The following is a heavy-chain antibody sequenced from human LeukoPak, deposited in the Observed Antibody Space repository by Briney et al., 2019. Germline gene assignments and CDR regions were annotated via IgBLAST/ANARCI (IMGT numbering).Heavy chain of an antibody. J-gene: IGHJ4*02. CDR1: GFTFSSYS. V-gene: IGHV3-21*01. Sequence: PGRSLRLSCAASGFTFSSYSMNWVRQAPGKGLEWVSSISSSSSYIYYADSAKGRFTISRDNAKNSLYLQMNSLRAEDTAVYYCASSGSYRFDYWGQGTLVTVSS. D-gene: IGHD1-26*01. CDR2: ISSSSSYI. CDR3: ASSGSYRFDY.